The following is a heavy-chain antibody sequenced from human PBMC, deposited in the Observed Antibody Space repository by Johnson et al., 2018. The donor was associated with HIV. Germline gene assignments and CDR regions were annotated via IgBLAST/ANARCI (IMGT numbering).Heavy chain of an antibody. J-gene: IGHJ3*02. CDR2: MSYDGSNK. CDR3: ARDRKWVGARSGDAFDI. Sequence: QVQLVESGGGVVQPGRSLRLSCVASGFTLSTYGMHWVRQAPGKGLEWVAVMSYDGSNKYYADSVKGRFTISRDNAKNTLYLQMNSLRAEDTAVFYCARDRKWVGARSGDAFDIWGQGTMVTVSS. V-gene: IGHV3-30*03. D-gene: IGHD2-15*01. CDR1: GFTLSTYG.